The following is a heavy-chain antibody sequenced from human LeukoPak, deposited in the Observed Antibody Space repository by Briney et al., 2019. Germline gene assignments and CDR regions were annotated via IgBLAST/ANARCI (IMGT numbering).Heavy chain of an antibody. J-gene: IGHJ4*02. CDR2: ISSDGSDN. Sequence: GRSQRLSCADSGYTFSTYAMHWVRQAPGKGLEWVAVISSDGSDNYYADSVKGRFTISRDNSKNTLYLQMNSLRAEDTAVYYCARASYSSGWYGTPNFDYWGQGTLVTVSS. D-gene: IGHD6-19*01. CDR1: GYTFSTYA. V-gene: IGHV3-30*04. CDR3: ARASYSSGWYGTPNFDY.